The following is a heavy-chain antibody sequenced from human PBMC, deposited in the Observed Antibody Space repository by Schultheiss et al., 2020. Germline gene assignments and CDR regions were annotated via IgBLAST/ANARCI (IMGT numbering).Heavy chain of an antibody. CDR2: ISNVGTST. J-gene: IGHJ4*02. Sequence: GGSLRLSCAASGFTFSAYAMSWVRQAPGKGLEWVSLISNVGTSTYYADSVKGRFTISRDNSRNTLYLQMNSLRADDTALYYCAKLAPQQLFVFLDSWGQGTLVTVSS. CDR3: AKLAPQQLFVFLDS. CDR1: GFTFSAYA. V-gene: IGHV3-23*01. D-gene: IGHD6-13*01.